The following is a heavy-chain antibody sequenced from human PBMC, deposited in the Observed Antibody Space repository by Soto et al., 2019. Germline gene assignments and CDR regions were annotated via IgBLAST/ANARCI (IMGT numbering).Heavy chain of an antibody. V-gene: IGHV1-69*05. CDR3: ARRAYIYGYDYYYYGMDV. CDR2: ISPFYGTA. D-gene: IGHD5-18*01. Sequence: SVKVSCKASGGTFSSYAISWVRQAPGQGLEWMGWISPFYGTANYAQKFQGRVTITTDKSTSTAYMELSSLRSEDTAVYYCARRAYIYGYDYYYYGMDVWGQGTTVTVSS. CDR1: GGTFSSYA. J-gene: IGHJ6*02.